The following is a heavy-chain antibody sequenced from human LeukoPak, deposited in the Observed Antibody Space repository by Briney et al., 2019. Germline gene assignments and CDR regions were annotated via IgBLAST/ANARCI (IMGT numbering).Heavy chain of an antibody. CDR2: IYSGGST. CDR3: ARVPYGSGSYSPDY. Sequence: GGSLRLSCAASGFTVSSNYMSWVRQAPGKGLEWLSVIYSGGSTYYADSVKGRFTISRDNSKNTVYLQMNRLRAEDTAVYYCARVPYGSGSYSPDYWGQGTLVTVSS. V-gene: IGHV3-66*01. J-gene: IGHJ4*02. D-gene: IGHD3-10*01. CDR1: GFTVSSNY.